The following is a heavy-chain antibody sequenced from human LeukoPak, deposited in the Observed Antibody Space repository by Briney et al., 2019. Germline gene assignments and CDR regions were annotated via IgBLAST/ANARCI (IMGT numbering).Heavy chain of an antibody. CDR3: AKSKTIFGWFDP. Sequence: GGSLRLSCAASGFTFSSYAMSWLRQAPGKGLGWVSAISGSGGSTYYADSVKGRFTISRDNSKNTLYLQMNSLRAEDTAVYYCAKSKTIFGWFDPWGQGTLVTVSS. CDR1: GFTFSSYA. J-gene: IGHJ5*02. CDR2: ISGSGGST. D-gene: IGHD3-3*01. V-gene: IGHV3-23*01.